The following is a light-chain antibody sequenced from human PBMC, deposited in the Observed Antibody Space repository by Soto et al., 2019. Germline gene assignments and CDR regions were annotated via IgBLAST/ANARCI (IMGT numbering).Light chain of an antibody. CDR1: QSVSSSS. V-gene: IGKV3-20*01. CDR3: QQYGSSLPIT. Sequence: ESVLTQSPGTLSLSPGERATLSCRASQSVSSSSLAWYQQKPGQAPRLLIYGASSRATGIPDRFSGSGSGTDFTLTISRLEPEDFAVSFCQQYGSSLPITFGQGTRLEIK. J-gene: IGKJ5*01. CDR2: GAS.